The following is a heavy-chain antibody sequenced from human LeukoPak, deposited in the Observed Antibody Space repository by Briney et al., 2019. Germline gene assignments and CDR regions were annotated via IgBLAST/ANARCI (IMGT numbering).Heavy chain of an antibody. D-gene: IGHD6-13*01. V-gene: IGHV3-23*01. CDR3: ARAPPGYSSSWYEAFGY. Sequence: NPGGSLRLSCAASGFTFSSYAMSWVRQAPGKGLEWVSAISGSGGSTYYADSVKGRFTISRDNSKNTLYLQMNSLRAEDTAVYYCARAPPGYSSSWYEAFGYWGQGTLVTVSS. CDR1: GFTFSSYA. J-gene: IGHJ4*02. CDR2: ISGSGGST.